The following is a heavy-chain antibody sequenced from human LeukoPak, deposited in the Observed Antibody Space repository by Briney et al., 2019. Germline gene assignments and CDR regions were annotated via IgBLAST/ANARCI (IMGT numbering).Heavy chain of an antibody. CDR2: IYHSGST. J-gene: IGHJ4*02. V-gene: IGHV4-38-2*01. CDR3: ARLLRDYYGSGSLSYFDY. CDR1: GYSNSSGYY. Sequence: SETLSLXCAVSGYSNSSGYYWGWIRQPPGKGLEWIGSIYHSGSTYYNPSLKSRVTISVDTSKNQFSLKLSSVTAADTAVYYCARLLRDYYGSGSLSYFDYWGQGTLVTVSS. D-gene: IGHD3-10*01.